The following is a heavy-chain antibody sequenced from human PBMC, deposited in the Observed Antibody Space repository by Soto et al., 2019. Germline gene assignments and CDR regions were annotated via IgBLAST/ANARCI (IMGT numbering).Heavy chain of an antibody. V-gene: IGHV3-33*01. D-gene: IGHD3-22*01. CDR2: IWYDGNNK. J-gene: IGHJ4*02. Sequence: QVQLVESEGGVVQPGRSLRLSCAASGFTFSSYGMHWVRQAPGKGLEWVAVIWYDGNNKYYADSVKGRFTISRDNSKNTLYLQMNSLRADDTAVYYCARDYYYDSSGCIDYWGQGTLVTVS. CDR1: GFTFSSYG. CDR3: ARDYYYDSSGCIDY.